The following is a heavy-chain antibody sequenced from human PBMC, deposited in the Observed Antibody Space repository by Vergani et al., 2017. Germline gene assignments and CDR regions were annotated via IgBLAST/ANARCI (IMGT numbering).Heavy chain of an antibody. CDR1: GYTFTSYA. CDR2: INAGNGNT. V-gene: IGHV1-3*01. D-gene: IGHD3-3*01. Sequence: QVQLVQSGAEVKKPGASVKVSCKASGYTFTSYAMHWVRQAPGQRLEWMGWINAGNGNTKYSQKFQGRVTITRDTSASTAYMELSSLRSEDTAVYYCARRVRFPDYYYXMDVWGKGTTVTVSS. CDR3: ARRVRFPDYYYXMDV. J-gene: IGHJ6*03.